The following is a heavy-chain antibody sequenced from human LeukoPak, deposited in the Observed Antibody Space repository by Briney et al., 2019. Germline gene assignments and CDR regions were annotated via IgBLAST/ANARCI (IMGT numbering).Heavy chain of an antibody. CDR1: GFTFSSYA. J-gene: IGHJ6*02. Sequence: PGGSLRLSCAASGFTFSSYAMHWVRQAPGKGLEYVSAISSNGGSTYYANSVKGRFTISRDNSKNTLYLQMGSLRAEDMAVYYCARSPLGSYYYYYGMDVWGQGTTVTVSS. V-gene: IGHV3-64*01. D-gene: IGHD1-26*01. CDR2: ISSNGGST. CDR3: ARSPLGSYYYYYGMDV.